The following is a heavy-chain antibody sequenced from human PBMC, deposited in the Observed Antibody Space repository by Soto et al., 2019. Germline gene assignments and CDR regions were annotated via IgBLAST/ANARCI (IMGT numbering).Heavy chain of an antibody. CDR2: ISSSSSYI. Sequence: GGSLRLSCAASGFTLSSYSMNWVRQAPGKGLEWVSSISSSSSYIYYADSVKGRFTISRDNAKNSLDRQMNSLRAADTAVYSCARVGGGYQLLHAFDIWGQGTMVTVSS. D-gene: IGHD2-2*01. J-gene: IGHJ3*02. CDR1: GFTLSSYS. V-gene: IGHV3-21*01. CDR3: ARVGGGYQLLHAFDI.